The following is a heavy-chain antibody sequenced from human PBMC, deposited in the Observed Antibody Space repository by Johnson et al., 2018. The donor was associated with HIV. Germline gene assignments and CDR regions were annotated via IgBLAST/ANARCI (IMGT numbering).Heavy chain of an antibody. V-gene: IGHV3-23*04. CDR3: SKFHGSSASDAFDI. CDR2: ISGSGGST. Sequence: MQLVESGGGVVQPGRSLRLSCAASGFTFSSYAMSWVRQAPGKGLEWVSAISGSGGSTYYVDSMKGRFTISRDNSKKTLYLQMNSLRAEDTAVYYCSKFHGSSASDAFDIWGQGTMVTVSS. J-gene: IGHJ3*02. D-gene: IGHD2-2*01. CDR1: GFTFSSYA.